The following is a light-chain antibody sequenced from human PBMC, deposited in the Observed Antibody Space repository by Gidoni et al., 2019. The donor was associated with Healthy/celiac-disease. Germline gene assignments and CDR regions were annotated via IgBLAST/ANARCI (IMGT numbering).Light chain of an antibody. J-gene: IGKJ5*01. V-gene: IGKV1-39*01. CDR3: QQSYSTLIT. CDR2: ASS. Sequence: DIQMTQSPSSLSASVGDRVTITCRASQSISSYLNWYQQKPGTAPKLLIYASSGLQSGVPSRVSGSGSGTDFTLTISSLQPEDVATDYCQQSYSTLITFGQGTRLEIK. CDR1: QSISSY.